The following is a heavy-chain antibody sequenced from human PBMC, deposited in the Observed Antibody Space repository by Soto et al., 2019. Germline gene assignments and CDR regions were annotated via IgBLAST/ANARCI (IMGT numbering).Heavy chain of an antibody. CDR1: GFSLSNARMG. V-gene: IGHV2-26*01. J-gene: IGHJ4*02. CDR3: ARTQYYYDSSGYYYDY. CDR2: IFSNDEK. Sequence: QVTLKESGPVLVKPTETLTLTCTVSGFSLSNARMGVSWIRQPPGKALEWLAHIFSNDEKSYSTSLKSRLTISKDTYKSQVVLTITNMDPVDTATYYCARTQYYYDSSGYYYDYWGQGTLVTVSS. D-gene: IGHD3-22*01.